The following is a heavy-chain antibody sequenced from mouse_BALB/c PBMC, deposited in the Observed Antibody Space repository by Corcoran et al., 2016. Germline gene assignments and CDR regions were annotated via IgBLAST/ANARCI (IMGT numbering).Heavy chain of an antibody. Sequence: VQLQPSGAEFVRPGSLVKLSCNSSGFNISDYYMHWVKQRPEQGLEWSGWIDPENGNTIYDPKFQGKASITADTSSNTAYLQLSSLTSEDTAVYYCARVSTGYYFDYWGQGTTLTVSS. V-gene: IGHV14-1*02. D-gene: IGHD2-1*01. J-gene: IGHJ2*01. CDR1: GFNISDYY. CDR3: ARVSTGYYFDY. CDR2: IDPENGNT.